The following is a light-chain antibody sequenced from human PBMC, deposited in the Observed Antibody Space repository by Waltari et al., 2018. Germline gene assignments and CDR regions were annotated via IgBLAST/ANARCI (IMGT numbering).Light chain of an antibody. CDR2: STN. CDR3: VLYMGRGIHYV. CDR1: SGPVSSSHY. V-gene: IGLV8-61*01. Sequence: QTVVTQESSFSVSPGGTVTLTCALTSGPVSSSHYPSWYPQIPGQPPRTLIFSTNARSSGVPDRFSGSILGDKAALTITGAQADDEADYYCVLYMGRGIHYVFGTGTAVTVL. J-gene: IGLJ1*01.